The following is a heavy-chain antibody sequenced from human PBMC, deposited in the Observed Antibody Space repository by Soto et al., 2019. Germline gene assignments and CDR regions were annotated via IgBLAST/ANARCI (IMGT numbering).Heavy chain of an antibody. J-gene: IGHJ4*02. CDR1: GYIFINYY. D-gene: IGHD3-10*01. V-gene: IGHV1-46*01. CDR3: ARGNNYFSGTYAKIDY. CDR2: INPSGGST. Sequence: GASVKVSCKASGYIFINYYMHCVRQAPGQGLEWMAKINPSGGSTNYAQKFQGRITITRDRSTSTVFMDLSGLRSQDTAVYFCARGNNYFSGTYAKIDYWGQGTLVTVSS.